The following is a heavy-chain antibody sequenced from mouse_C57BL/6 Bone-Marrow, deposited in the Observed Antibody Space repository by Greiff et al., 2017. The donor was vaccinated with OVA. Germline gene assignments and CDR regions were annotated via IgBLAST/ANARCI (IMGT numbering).Heavy chain of an antibody. D-gene: IGHD3-3*01. CDR1: GYTFTDYY. V-gene: IGHV1-26*01. CDR3: ARGDLAWFAY. CDR2: INPPTGGT. Sequence: EVKLQQSGPELVKPGASVKISCTASGYTFTDYYMNWVKQSHGKSLEFILSINPPTGGTSSNQKFKGKATLTVDKSSSTAYMELRSLTSEDSAVYYCARGDLAWFAYWGQGTLVTVSA. J-gene: IGHJ3*01.